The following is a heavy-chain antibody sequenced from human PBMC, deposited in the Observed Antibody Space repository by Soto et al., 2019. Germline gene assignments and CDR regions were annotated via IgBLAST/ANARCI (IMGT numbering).Heavy chain of an antibody. V-gene: IGHV3-33*01. CDR1: GFTFSSYG. D-gene: IGHD6-19*01. CDR3: ARDKKQDSSGWLPYFDY. J-gene: IGHJ4*02. Sequence: PGGSLRLSCAASGFTFSSYGMRWVRQAPGKGLEWVAVIWYDGSNKYYADSVKGRFTISRDNSKNTLYLQMNSLRAEDTAVYYCARDKKQDSSGWLPYFDYWGQGTLVTVSS. CDR2: IWYDGSNK.